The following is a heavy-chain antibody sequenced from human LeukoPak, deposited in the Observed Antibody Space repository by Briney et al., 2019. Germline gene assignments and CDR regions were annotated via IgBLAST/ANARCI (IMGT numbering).Heavy chain of an antibody. CDR2: INHSGST. J-gene: IGHJ4*02. D-gene: IGHD7-27*01. CDR3: ARMTGDRPFDY. V-gene: IGHV4-34*01. Sequence: PSETLSLTCAVYGGSFSGYYWSWIRQPPGKGLEWIGEINHSGSTNYNPSLKSRVTISVDTSKNQFSLKLSSVTAEDTAVYYCARMTGDRPFDYWGQGTLVTVSS. CDR1: GGSFSGYY.